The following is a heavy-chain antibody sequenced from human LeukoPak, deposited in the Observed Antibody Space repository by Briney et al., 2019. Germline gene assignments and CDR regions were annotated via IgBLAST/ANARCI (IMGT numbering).Heavy chain of an antibody. CDR1: GGSISSGGYY. CDR3: ARLLILTGYYCFDY. CDR2: IYYSGST. D-gene: IGHD3-9*01. J-gene: IGHJ4*02. Sequence: SETLSLTCTVSGGSISSGGYYWSWIRQHPGKGLEWIGYIYYSGSTYYNPSLKSRVTISVDTSKNQFSLKLSSVTAADTAVYYCARLLILTGYYCFDYWGQGTLVTVSS. V-gene: IGHV4-31*03.